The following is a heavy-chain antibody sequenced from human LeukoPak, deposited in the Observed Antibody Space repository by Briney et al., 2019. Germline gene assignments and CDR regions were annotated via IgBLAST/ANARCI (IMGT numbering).Heavy chain of an antibody. V-gene: IGHV3-23*01. CDR1: GFTFSSLA. D-gene: IGHD3-22*01. CDR3: ARDLEDSSPFGAFDM. CDR2: ISDSGGTT. Sequence: PGGSLRLSCAASGFTFSSLAMGWVRQAPGKGLEWVSVISDSGGTTYYADSVKGRFTISRDNARNTLYLQMNSLRAEDTAVYYCARDLEDSSPFGAFDMWGQGTMVTVSS. J-gene: IGHJ3*02.